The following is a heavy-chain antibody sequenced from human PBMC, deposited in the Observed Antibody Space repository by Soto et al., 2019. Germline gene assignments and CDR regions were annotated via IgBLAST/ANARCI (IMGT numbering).Heavy chain of an antibody. CDR3: ARHNFGVAALYYYYYYMDV. CDR1: GGSISSGGYS. D-gene: IGHD3-3*01. Sequence: SETLSLTCAVSGGSISSGGYSWSWIRQPPGKGLEWIGYIYYSGSTNYNPSLKSRVTISVDTSKNQFSLKLSSVTAADTAVYYCARHNFGVAALYYYYYYMDVWGKGTTVTVSS. J-gene: IGHJ6*03. CDR2: IYYSGST. V-gene: IGHV4-61*08.